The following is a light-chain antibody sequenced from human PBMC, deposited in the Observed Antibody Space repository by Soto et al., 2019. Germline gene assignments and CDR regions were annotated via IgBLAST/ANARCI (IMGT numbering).Light chain of an antibody. Sequence: DIQMTQSPSSLSASVGDRVTITCRASQAIRNDLAWYQQKPGKAPKRLIYAASSLQSGVPSRFSGSGSGTEFTLTISSRQPEDFATYYCLQHNGSPQTFGQGTKVEVK. CDR3: LQHNGSPQT. CDR1: QAIRND. CDR2: AAS. J-gene: IGKJ1*01. V-gene: IGKV1-17*01.